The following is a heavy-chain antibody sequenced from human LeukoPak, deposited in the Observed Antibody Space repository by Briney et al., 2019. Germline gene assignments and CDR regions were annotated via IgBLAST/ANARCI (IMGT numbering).Heavy chain of an antibody. CDR3: ARAQSYYDY. CDR2: INPSGDSA. Sequence: ASVKVSCKASGYTFTNYYMHWLRQPPGQGLEWMGIINPSGDSAIYAHNFQGRVTMTRDTSTTTVYMELSSLGSEDTAVYYCARAQSYYDYWGRGTLVSVSS. J-gene: IGHJ4*02. CDR1: GYTFTNYY. V-gene: IGHV1-46*01. D-gene: IGHD1-26*01.